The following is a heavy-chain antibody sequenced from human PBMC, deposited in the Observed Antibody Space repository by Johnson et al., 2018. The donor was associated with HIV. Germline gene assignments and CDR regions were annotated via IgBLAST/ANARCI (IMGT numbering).Heavy chain of an antibody. V-gene: IGHV3-30*02. D-gene: IGHD6-13*01. CDR3: GHSRSWLDAFDI. J-gene: IGHJ3*02. Sequence: QMQLVESGGGVVRPGGSLRLSCAASGFTFSSYGMHWVRQAPGKGLEWVAFIRYDGSNTYDADSVRGRFTISRDNSKNTLYLQMNSLRAEDTAVYYCGHSRSWLDAFDIWGQGTMVTVSS. CDR1: GFTFSSYG. CDR2: IRYDGSNT.